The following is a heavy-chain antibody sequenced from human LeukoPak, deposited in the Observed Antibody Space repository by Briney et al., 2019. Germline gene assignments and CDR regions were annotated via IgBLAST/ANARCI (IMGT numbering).Heavy chain of an antibody. D-gene: IGHD2/OR15-2a*01. CDR3: ARDGVKTFYYYYYMDV. CDR1: GFTFSSYS. CDR2: ISSSSGTI. V-gene: IGHV3-48*01. Sequence: GGSLRLSCAASGFTFSSYSLNWVRQAPGKGLEWVSYISSSSGTIYYADSVKGRFTISRDNAKNSLYLHMNSLRAEDTAVYYCARDGVKTFYYYYYMDVWGKGTTVTVSS. J-gene: IGHJ6*03.